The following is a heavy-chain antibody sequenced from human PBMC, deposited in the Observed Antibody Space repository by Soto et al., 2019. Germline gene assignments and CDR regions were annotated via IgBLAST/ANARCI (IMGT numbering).Heavy chain of an antibody. CDR3: TTDRGYLTFDY. D-gene: IGHD3-22*01. V-gene: IGHV3-7*01. Sequence: PGGSLRLSCVASGFSFTNYWMSWVRQAPGKGLEWVANMKPDGSQIYYVESVKGRFTVSRDNVKNSLYLQMNSLRAEDTAMYYCTTDRGYLTFDYWAREPWSQSPQ. CDR2: MKPDGSQI. CDR1: GFSFTNYW. J-gene: IGHJ4*02.